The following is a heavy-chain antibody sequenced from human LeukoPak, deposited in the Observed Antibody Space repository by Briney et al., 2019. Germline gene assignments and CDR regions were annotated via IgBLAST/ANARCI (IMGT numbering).Heavy chain of an antibody. CDR1: GYTFTSYA. CDR2: INAGNGNT. Sequence: GASVKVSCKASGYTFTSYAMHWVRQAPGQRLEWMGWINAGNGNTKYSQEFQGRVTITRDTSASTAYMELSSLRSEDMAVYYCARKGYSYGAPIDYWGQGTLVTVSS. J-gene: IGHJ4*02. CDR3: ARKGYSYGAPIDY. D-gene: IGHD5-18*01. V-gene: IGHV1-3*03.